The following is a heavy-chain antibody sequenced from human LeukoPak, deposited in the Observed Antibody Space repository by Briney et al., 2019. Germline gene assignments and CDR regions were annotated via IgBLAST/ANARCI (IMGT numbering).Heavy chain of an antibody. CDR3: ARGPLAAAKSGLDV. CDR1: GFTFSNYA. D-gene: IGHD6-13*01. V-gene: IGHV3-30-3*01. CDR2: MSYDGGNK. J-gene: IGHJ6*02. Sequence: GGSLRLSCAASGFTFSNYAMHWVRQAPGKGLEWVAVMSYDGGNKYYADSLKGRFTISRDNSKNTLYLQMNSLRAEDTAVYYCARGPLAAAKSGLDVWGQGTTVTVSS.